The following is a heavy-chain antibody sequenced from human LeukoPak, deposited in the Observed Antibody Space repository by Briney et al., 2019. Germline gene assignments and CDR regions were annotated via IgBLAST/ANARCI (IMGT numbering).Heavy chain of an antibody. J-gene: IGHJ6*03. CDR1: GNTFTKIY. D-gene: IGHD3-16*01. Sequence: ASVKVSCKASGNTFTKIYITGWGRALGKGLDWLEILNLVVGATTYAQRFQGRVTMTRDMSTTTVYMDLRSLRSEDTAVYFCAREQRAGLSGNLGGLFASYYTYYYMDVWGRGTTVTVSS. CDR3: AREQRAGLSGNLGGLFASYYTYYYMDV. CDR2: LNLVVGAT. V-gene: IGHV1-46*01.